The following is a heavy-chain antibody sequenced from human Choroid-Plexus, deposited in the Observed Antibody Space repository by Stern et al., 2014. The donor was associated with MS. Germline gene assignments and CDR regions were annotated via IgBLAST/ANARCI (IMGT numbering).Heavy chain of an antibody. J-gene: IGHJ5*02. V-gene: IGHV3-30*18. CDR2: VSYDGSNK. D-gene: IGHD2/OR15-2a*01. Sequence: QVQLVESAGGVVQPGRPRRLSCVASGFTFGSCALHWVRQAPGKGLEWVAGVSYDGSNKYYADSVKGRFTISRDNSQNTLYMQMSSLRPEDTAVYYCAKDRQYLTYFFDHWGQGSLVTVSS. CDR3: AKDRQYLTYFFDH. CDR1: GFTFGSCA.